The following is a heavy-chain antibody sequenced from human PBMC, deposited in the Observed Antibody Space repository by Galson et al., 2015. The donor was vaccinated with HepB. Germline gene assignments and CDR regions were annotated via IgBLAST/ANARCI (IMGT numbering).Heavy chain of an antibody. D-gene: IGHD3-3*02. J-gene: IGHJ4*02. Sequence: SLRLSCAASGFTFSSYSMNWVRQAPGKGLEWVSSISSSSSYIYYADSVKGRFTISRDNAKNSLYLQMNSLRAEDTAVYYCARDIILGGGTPYGLGGSKDYWGQGTLVTVSS. V-gene: IGHV3-21*01. CDR1: GFTFSSYS. CDR3: ARDIILGGGTPYGLGGSKDY. CDR2: ISSSSSYI.